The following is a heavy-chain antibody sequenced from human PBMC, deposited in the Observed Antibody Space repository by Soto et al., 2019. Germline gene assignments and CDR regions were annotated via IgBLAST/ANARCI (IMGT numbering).Heavy chain of an antibody. CDR3: ARKYYYGSGSYYPFGY. CDR2: INHSGST. CDR1: GGSFSGYY. V-gene: IGHV4-34*01. J-gene: IGHJ4*02. Sequence: QVQLQQWGAGLLKPSETLSLTCAVYGGSFSGYYWSWIRQPPGKGLEWIGEINHSGSTNYNPSLKSRVTISXXTXKXXCSLKLSSVTAADTAVYYCARKYYYGSGSYYPFGYWGQGTLVTVSS. D-gene: IGHD3-10*01.